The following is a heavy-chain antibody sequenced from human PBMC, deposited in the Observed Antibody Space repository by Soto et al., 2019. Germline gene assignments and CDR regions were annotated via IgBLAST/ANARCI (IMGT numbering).Heavy chain of an antibody. V-gene: IGHV1-8*01. CDR2: MNPGSGNT. CDR1: GYTFTNYE. Sequence: GSSVKVSCKASGYTFTNYEINWVRQATGQGLEWMGWMNPGSGNTDYAHKFQGRVTMTRNISISTAYMELSRLGSDDTAIYYCARMAASGSLNWFDPWGQRTLVTVSS. CDR3: ARMAASGSLNWFDP. J-gene: IGHJ5*02. D-gene: IGHD3-10*01.